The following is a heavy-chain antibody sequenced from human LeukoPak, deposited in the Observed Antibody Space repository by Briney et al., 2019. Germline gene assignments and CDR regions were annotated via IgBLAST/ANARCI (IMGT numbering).Heavy chain of an antibody. CDR2: ISYDGSNQ. CDR1: GFTFSTYG. V-gene: IGHV3-30*18. Sequence: GGSLRLSCVASGFTFSTYGMHWVRQAPGKGLEWVAFISYDGSNQHYADSVKGRFIISGDNSKNTLYLQINSLRVEDTAVYYCAKDPRYCSSTRCFGAWGQEPWSPSPQ. D-gene: IGHD2-2*01. CDR3: AKDPRYCSSTRCFGA. J-gene: IGHJ5*01.